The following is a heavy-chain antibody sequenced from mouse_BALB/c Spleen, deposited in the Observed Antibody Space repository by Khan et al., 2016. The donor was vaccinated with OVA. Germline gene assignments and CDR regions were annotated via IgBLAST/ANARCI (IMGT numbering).Heavy chain of an antibody. D-gene: IGHD3-1*01. CDR2: IIYDGSE. CDR1: GYSITCGYY. J-gene: IGHJ2*03. CDR3: ARGARATYYFDD. Sequence: EVQLQESGPGLVKPSQSLSLTCSVTGYSITCGYYWNWIRQFPGNKLEWLGYIIYDGSETCNPSLKNRFSITRDTSQHPILLMLKAVTTEDTATYYCARGARATYYFDDWCQGTSLTVSS. V-gene: IGHV3-6*02.